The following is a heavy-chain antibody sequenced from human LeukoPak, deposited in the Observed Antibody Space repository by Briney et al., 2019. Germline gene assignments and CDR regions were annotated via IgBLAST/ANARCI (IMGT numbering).Heavy chain of an antibody. CDR2: ISGRTGGT. CDR3: AKCGNSGCHLIDY. CDR1: GFNFNYAW. D-gene: IGHD5-12*01. Sequence: GGSLRLSCAGSGFNFNYAWVTCLRQAPGKGLEWVSAISGRTGGTYYADSVKGRFTISRDNSKSTLYLQMDSLRAEDTAVYYCAKCGNSGCHLIDYWGQGTLVTVSS. J-gene: IGHJ4*02. V-gene: IGHV3-23*01.